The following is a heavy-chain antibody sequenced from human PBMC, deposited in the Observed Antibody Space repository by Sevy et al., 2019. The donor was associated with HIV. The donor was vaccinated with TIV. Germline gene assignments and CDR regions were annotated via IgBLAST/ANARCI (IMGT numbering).Heavy chain of an antibody. CDR3: ARGPGDRSGSYPPHFDY. V-gene: IGHV4-34*01. J-gene: IGHJ4*02. CDR1: GGSFSGYY. CDR2: INHSGST. D-gene: IGHD3-10*01. Sequence: SETLSLTCAVYGGSFSGYYWSWIRQPPGKGLEWIGEINHSGSTNYNPSLKSRVTISVDTSKNQSSLKLSSVTAADTAVYYCARGPGDRSGSYPPHFDYWGQGTLVTVSS.